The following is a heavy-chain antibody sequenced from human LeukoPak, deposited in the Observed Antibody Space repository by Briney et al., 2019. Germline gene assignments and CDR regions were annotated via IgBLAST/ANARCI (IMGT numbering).Heavy chain of an antibody. CDR2: ISSSGSTI. V-gene: IGHV3-48*03. Sequence: GGSLRLSCAASGFTFSSYEMNWVRQAPGKGGEWVSYISSSGSTIYYADSVKGRFTISRDNAKNSLYLQMNSLRAEDTAVYYCARDSPGGMDVWGQGTTVTVSS. CDR3: ARDSPGGMDV. J-gene: IGHJ6*02. CDR1: GFTFSSYE.